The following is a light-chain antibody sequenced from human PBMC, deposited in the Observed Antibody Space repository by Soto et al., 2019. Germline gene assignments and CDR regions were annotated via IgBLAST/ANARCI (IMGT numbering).Light chain of an antibody. Sequence: DIVMTQSPDALAVSLGERATINCKSSQSVLYSSNNTNYLAWYQQKPGQPPKLLIYWASTRESGVPDRFSGSGSGTAFTLTISSLQAEDVAIYYCQQYYTTPQTFGQGTKVEIK. CDR1: QSVLYSSNNTNY. CDR3: QQYYTTPQT. CDR2: WAS. V-gene: IGKV4-1*01. J-gene: IGKJ1*01.